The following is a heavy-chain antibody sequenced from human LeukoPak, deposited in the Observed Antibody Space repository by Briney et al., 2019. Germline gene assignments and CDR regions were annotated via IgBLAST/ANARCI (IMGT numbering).Heavy chain of an antibody. CDR3: ARPGGSGGYYYFYGINA. Sequence: GESLKISCKGSGYNFPNYWIGWVRQVPGKGLEWMAIIYPGDSDTRYSPSFQGQVTISADMSISTAYLQWSSLKASDTAVYYCARPGGSGGYYYFYGINAWGQGTTVTVSS. J-gene: IGHJ6*02. CDR1: GYNFPNYW. D-gene: IGHD3-10*01. V-gene: IGHV5-51*01. CDR2: IYPGDSDT.